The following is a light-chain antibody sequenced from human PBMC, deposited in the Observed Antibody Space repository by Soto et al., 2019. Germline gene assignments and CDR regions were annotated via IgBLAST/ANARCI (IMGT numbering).Light chain of an antibody. CDR2: AIS. Sequence: EIVLTQSPGTLSLSPGESAALSCRASQSITSNYLVWYRQKPGQAPRLLIYAISSRAAGIPDRFSGSGSGTDFTLTITRLEAEDSAVYYCQQHSNSPWTFGQGTVVEI. V-gene: IGKV3D-20*02. CDR1: QSITSNY. CDR3: QQHSNSPWT. J-gene: IGKJ1*01.